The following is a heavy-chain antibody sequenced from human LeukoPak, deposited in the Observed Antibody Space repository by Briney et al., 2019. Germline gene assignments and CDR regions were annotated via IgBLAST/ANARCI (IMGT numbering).Heavy chain of an antibody. Sequence: SVKVSCKASGGTFSSYAISWVRQAPGQGLEWMGGIIPIFGTANYAQKFQGRVTITADESTSTAYMELSSLRSEDTAVYYCASLGSGWNYGRYYYMDVWGKGTTVTVSS. CDR1: GGTFSSYA. D-gene: IGHD1-7*01. J-gene: IGHJ6*03. CDR3: ASLGSGWNYGRYYYMDV. CDR2: IIPIFGTA. V-gene: IGHV1-69*13.